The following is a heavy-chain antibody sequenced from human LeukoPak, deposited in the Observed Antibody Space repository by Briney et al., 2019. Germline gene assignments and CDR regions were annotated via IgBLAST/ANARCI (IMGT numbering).Heavy chain of an antibody. CDR3: ARQILAALDAFDI. D-gene: IGHD2-8*02. J-gene: IGHJ3*02. CDR2: IYPDDSNT. V-gene: IGHV5-51*01. Sequence: GESLKISCKGSGYSFTTHWIGWVRQMPGKGLEWMGIIYPDDSNTRYSPSFQGQVTLSADKSINTAYLQWSSLRASDTAMYYCARQILAALDAFDIWGQGTMVTVSS. CDR1: GYSFTTHW.